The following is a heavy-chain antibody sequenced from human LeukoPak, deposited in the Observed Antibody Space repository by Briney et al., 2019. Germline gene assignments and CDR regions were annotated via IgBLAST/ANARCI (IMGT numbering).Heavy chain of an antibody. D-gene: IGHD5-12*01. J-gene: IGHJ6*03. CDR2: ISSSSSYI. Sequence: KSGGSLRLSCAASGFTFSRYSMNWVRQAPGKGLEWVSSISSSSSYIYYADSVKGRFTISRDNAKNSLYLQMNSLRAEDTAVHYCARDESKGLYYDYYYMDVWGKGTTVTVSS. V-gene: IGHV3-21*01. CDR3: ARDESKGLYYDYYYMDV. CDR1: GFTFSRYS.